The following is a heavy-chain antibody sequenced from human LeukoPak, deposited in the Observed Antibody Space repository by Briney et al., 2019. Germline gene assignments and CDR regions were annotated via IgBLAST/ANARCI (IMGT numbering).Heavy chain of an antibody. Sequence: TSETLSLTCTVSGGSISSGDYYWSWIRQPPGKGLEWIGYIYYSGSTYYNPSLKSRVTISVDTSKNQFSLKLSSVTAADTAVYYCARGSYGYSSGWYNYWGQGTLVTVSS. J-gene: IGHJ4*02. CDR2: IYYSGST. D-gene: IGHD6-19*01. V-gene: IGHV4-30-4*08. CDR3: ARGSYGYSSGWYNY. CDR1: GGSISSGDYY.